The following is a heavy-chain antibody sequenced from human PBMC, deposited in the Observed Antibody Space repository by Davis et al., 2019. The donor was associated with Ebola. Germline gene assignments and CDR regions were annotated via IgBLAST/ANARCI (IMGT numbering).Heavy chain of an antibody. D-gene: IGHD3-3*01. CDR2: IWDDGSNK. CDR3: ARDFYFDFWTGGMDV. J-gene: IGHJ6*02. Sequence: PGGSLRLSCAASGFTFSAYGMHWVRQAPGKGLEWLALIWDDGSNKFYADSVKGRFTISRDDSKNTLYLQMNSLRAEDTAVYYCARDFYFDFWTGGMDVWGQGTTVSVSS. CDR1: GFTFSAYG. V-gene: IGHV3-33*01.